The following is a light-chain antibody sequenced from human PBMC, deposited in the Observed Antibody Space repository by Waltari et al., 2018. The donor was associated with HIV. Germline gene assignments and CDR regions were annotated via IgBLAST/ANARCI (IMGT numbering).Light chain of an antibody. CDR1: ALPKQY. CDR3: QAADSSGTYWV. CDR2: KDS. V-gene: IGLV3-25*03. J-gene: IGLJ3*02. Sequence: SYELTQPPSVSVSPGPPARNTCSGDALPKQYAYWYQQKPGQAPGLLIYKDSERPSGIPERFSGSSSGTTVTLTISGVQAEDEADYYCQAADSSGTYWVFGGGTKLTVL.